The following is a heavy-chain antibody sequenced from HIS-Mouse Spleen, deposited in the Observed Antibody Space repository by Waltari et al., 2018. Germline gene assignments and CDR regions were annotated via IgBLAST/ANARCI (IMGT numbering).Heavy chain of an antibody. J-gene: IGHJ6*02. D-gene: IGHD2-2*01. CDR3: ARGRYCSSTSCSYYYGMDV. V-gene: IGHV4-34*01. Sequence: QVQLQQWGAGLLKPSETLSLTCAVYGGSFSGYYWSWIRQPPGKGVEGIGEINHSGSTNYNPSLKSRVTISVDTSKNQFSLKLSSVTAADTAVYYCARGRYCSSTSCSYYYGMDVWGQGTTVTVSS. CDR2: INHSGST. CDR1: GGSFSGYY.